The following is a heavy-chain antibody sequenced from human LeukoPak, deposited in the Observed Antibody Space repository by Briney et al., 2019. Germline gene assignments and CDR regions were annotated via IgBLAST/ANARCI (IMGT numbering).Heavy chain of an antibody. V-gene: IGHV3-48*01. CDR3: ARAMVYAYFDY. CDR1: GFPFSSHW. Sequence: GGSLRLSCAASGFPFSSHWLSWFRQSPGRGLEWISYISSSSGTIYYADSVKGRFTISRDNAKNSLYLQMNSLRAEDSAVYYCARAMVYAYFDYWGQGTLVTVSS. D-gene: IGHD2-8*01. J-gene: IGHJ4*02. CDR2: ISSSSGTI.